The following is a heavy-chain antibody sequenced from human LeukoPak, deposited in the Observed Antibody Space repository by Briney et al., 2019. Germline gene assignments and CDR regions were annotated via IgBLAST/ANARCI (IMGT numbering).Heavy chain of an antibody. CDR3: AKEAQYCSSASCPLEN. V-gene: IGHV1-2*02. CDR2: INPDSGGT. J-gene: IGHJ4*02. CDR1: GYSFTGYY. D-gene: IGHD2-2*01. Sequence: ASVKVSCKASGYSFTGYYMHWVRQAPGQGLEWMGWINPDSGGTNYAQKFQGRVTMTRDTSISIAYMELSRLRSDDTAVYYCAKEAQYCSSASCPLENWGQGTLVTVSS.